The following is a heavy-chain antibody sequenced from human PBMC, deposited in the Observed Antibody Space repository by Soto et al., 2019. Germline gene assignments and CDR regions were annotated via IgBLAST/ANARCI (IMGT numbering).Heavy chain of an antibody. V-gene: IGHV4-4*07. CDR3: ARGRWMDSSRHFDY. CDR2: IYTSGST. CDR1: GGSISSYY. D-gene: IGHD6-13*01. J-gene: IGHJ4*02. Sequence: TLSLTCTVSGGSISSYYWSWIRQPAGKGLEWIGRIYTSGSTNYNPSLKSRVTMSVDTSKNQFSLKLSSVTAADTAVYYCARGRWMDSSRHFDYWGQGTLVTVSS.